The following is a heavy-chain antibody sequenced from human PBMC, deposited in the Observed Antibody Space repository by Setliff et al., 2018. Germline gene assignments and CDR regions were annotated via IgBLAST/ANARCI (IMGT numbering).Heavy chain of an antibody. J-gene: IGHJ4*02. V-gene: IGHV3-23*01. D-gene: IGHD5-12*01. CDR1: GFTFSSYA. CDR2: ISRSGGNT. CDR3: AREGATVDF. Sequence: GESLKISCAASGFTFSSYAMSWVRQAPGKGLEWVSGISRSGGNTYFAASVKGRFIISRDNSRNTVYLQMNSLRVEDTAVYFCAREGATVDFWGQGTLVTVSS.